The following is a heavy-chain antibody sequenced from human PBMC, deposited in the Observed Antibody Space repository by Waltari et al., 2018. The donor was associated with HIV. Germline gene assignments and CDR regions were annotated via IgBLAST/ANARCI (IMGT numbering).Heavy chain of an antibody. J-gene: IGHJ5*01. CDR2: TMYSGST. V-gene: IGHV4-39*01. CDR1: GPSISSRRYY. Sequence: QLLLQESGPGLVRPSETLSLTCTVTGPSISSRRYYWGWVRQPPGKGLEWIVSTMYSGSTLDIPSLKRRVAISVDTSRNQFSLNLTSVTAADTALYYCARHDGTSYYFGSDMNPRPFSFWFASWGQGILVTVSS. D-gene: IGHD3-10*01. CDR3: ARHDGTSYYFGSDMNPRPFSFWFAS.